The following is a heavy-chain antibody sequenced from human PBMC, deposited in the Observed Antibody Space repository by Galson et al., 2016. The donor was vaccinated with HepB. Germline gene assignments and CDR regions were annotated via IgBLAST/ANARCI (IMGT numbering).Heavy chain of an antibody. J-gene: IGHJ4*02. CDR1: GFTLSNAW. D-gene: IGHD5-18*01. V-gene: IGHV3-15*01. CDR3: TRYSYGSSDY. CDR2: VKSKPDGGTT. Sequence: SLRLSCAASGFTLSNAWMSWVRQAPGKGLEWVGRVKSKPDGGTTEYAAPVKGRFTISRDDSKNTLYLQMNSLKIEDTAVYYCTRYSYGSSDYWGQGTLATVSS.